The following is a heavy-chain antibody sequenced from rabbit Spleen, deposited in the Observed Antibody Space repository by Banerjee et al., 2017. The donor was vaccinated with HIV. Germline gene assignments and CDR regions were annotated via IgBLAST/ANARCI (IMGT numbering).Heavy chain of an antibody. D-gene: IGHD4-1*01. CDR3: ARAYNSAAYFGDL. CDR1: GFTISGNYY. Sequence: QSLEESGGGLVQPEASLTLTCTASGFTISGNYYMCWVRQAPGKGLEWIACIYGGSSGSTWYASWAKGRFTISKTSSTTVTLQMTSLTAADTATYFCARAYNSAAYFGDLWGQGTLVTVS. J-gene: IGHJ4*01. V-gene: IGHV1S40*01. CDR2: IYGGSSGST.